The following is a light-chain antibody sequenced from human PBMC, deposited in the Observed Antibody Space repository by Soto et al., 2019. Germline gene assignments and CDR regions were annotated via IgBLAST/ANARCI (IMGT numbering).Light chain of an antibody. CDR1: SSDVGSYNL. CDR2: EGS. CDR3: CSYAGDRDLI. J-gene: IGLJ2*01. Sequence: QSALTQPASVSGSPGQSITISCTGTSSDVGSYNLVSWYQQHPGKAPKLMIYEGSKRPSGVSNRFSGSKSGNTASLTISGLQAEDEADYYCCSYAGDRDLIFGGGTKLTVL. V-gene: IGLV2-23*01.